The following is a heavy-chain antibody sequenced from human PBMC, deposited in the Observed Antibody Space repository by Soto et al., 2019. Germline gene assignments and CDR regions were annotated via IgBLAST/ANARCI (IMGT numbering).Heavy chain of an antibody. Sequence: ASVKVSCKASGYTFTSYGISWVRQAPGQGLEWMGWISAYNGKKNYAQKLQGRVTMATNTSTSTAYMELRSLISDDTAVYYCARRVVVAAESYGALYYYYYMDVWGKGTTVTVSS. D-gene: IGHD2-15*01. CDR1: GYTFTSYG. CDR2: ISAYNGKK. CDR3: ARRVVVAAESYGALYYYYYMDV. V-gene: IGHV1-18*01. J-gene: IGHJ6*03.